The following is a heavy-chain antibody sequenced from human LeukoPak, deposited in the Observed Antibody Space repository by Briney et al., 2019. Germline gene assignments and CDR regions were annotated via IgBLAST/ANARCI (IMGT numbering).Heavy chain of an antibody. D-gene: IGHD1-1*01. CDR1: GGSISSYY. Sequence: SETLSLTCTVSGGSISSYYWSWIRQPPGKGLEWVGYIYYSGSTNHNPSLKSRVTISVDTSRHQFSLKLSSVTAADTAVYYCARYELERLLCNYWRQATLVTDSS. CDR3: ARYELERLLCNY. CDR2: IYYSGST. V-gene: IGHV4-59*01. J-gene: IGHJ4*02.